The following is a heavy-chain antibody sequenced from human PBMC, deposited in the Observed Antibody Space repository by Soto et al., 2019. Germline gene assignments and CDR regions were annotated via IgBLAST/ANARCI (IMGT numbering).Heavy chain of an antibody. CDR1: GFTFSSYS. J-gene: IGHJ6*03. CDR3: ARDYYDFWSGYPKNYYMDG. CDR2: ISSSSSTI. D-gene: IGHD3-3*01. Sequence: GGSLRLSCAASGFTFSSYSMNWVRQAPGKGLEWVSYISSSSSTIYYADSVKGRFTISRDNAKNSLYLQMNSLRAEDTAVYYCARDYYDFWSGYPKNYYMDGWGKGTTVTVSS. V-gene: IGHV3-48*01.